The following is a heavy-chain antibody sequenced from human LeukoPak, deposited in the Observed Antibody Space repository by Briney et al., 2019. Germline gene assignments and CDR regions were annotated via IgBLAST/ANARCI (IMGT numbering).Heavy chain of an antibody. CDR2: ISSSGSTI. CDR1: GFMFSDYY. Sequence: GGSLRRSCAASGFMFSDYYISWIRQAPGKGLEWVSYISSSGSTISYADSVKGRFTISRDNAKNSLYLQMNSLRAEDTAVYYCARDFSYYYDSSGYYYDYAFDIWGQGTMVTVPS. V-gene: IGHV3-11*01. J-gene: IGHJ3*02. CDR3: ARDFSYYYDSSGYYYDYAFDI. D-gene: IGHD3-22*01.